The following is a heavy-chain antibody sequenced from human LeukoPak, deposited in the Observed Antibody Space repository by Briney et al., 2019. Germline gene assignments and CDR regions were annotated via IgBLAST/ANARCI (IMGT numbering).Heavy chain of an antibody. D-gene: IGHD3-9*01. J-gene: IGHJ4*02. CDR1: GFTFSSYA. Sequence: GGSLRLSCAASGFTFSSYAMSWVRQAPGKGLEWVGRTRNKANSHTTEYAASVKGRFTISRDDSKNSLYLQMNSLKTEDTAVYYCAREPYYDILTGYPRAYFDYWGQGTLVTVSS. CDR2: TRNKANSHTT. CDR3: AREPYYDILTGYPRAYFDY. V-gene: IGHV3-72*01.